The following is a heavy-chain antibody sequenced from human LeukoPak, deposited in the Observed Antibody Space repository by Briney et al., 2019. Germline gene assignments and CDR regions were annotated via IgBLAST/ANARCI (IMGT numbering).Heavy chain of an antibody. CDR1: GFTFSSYW. CDR2: IKQDGSEK. Sequence: PGGSLRLSCAASGFTFSSYWMSWVRQAPGKGLEWVANIKQDGSEKYYVDSVKGRFTISRDNAKNSLYLQMNSLRAEDTAVYHCASSYYRDYFDYWGQGTLVTVSS. D-gene: IGHD3-10*01. V-gene: IGHV3-7*01. J-gene: IGHJ4*02. CDR3: ASSYYRDYFDY.